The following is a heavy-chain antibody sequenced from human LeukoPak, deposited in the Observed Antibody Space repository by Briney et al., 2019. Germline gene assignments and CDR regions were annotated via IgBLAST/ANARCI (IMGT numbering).Heavy chain of an antibody. D-gene: IGHD6-13*01. Sequence: GGSLRLSCAASGFTFSDYYISWIRQAPGKGLEWVSXISGNTFYTNYADSVKGRFTISRDNAKRSLYLQMNSLRAEDTAVYYCARDGAAAGPDRADFDYWGQGTLVTVSS. V-gene: IGHV3-11*05. CDR3: ARDGAAAGPDRADFDY. CDR2: ISGNTFYT. CDR1: GFTFSDYY. J-gene: IGHJ4*02.